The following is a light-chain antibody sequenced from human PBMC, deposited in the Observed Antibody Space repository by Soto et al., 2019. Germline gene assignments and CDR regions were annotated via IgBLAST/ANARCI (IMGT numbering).Light chain of an antibody. CDR3: SSYTGSSSV. CDR2: EVS. J-gene: IGLJ2*01. CDR1: SSDVGTYNY. V-gene: IGLV2-14*01. Sequence: QSVLTQPASVSGSPGQSITISCTGTSSDVGTYNYVSWYQQHPGKAPKLMIYEVSNRPSGVSNRFSGSKSGNTASLTISGLQAEDEADYYCSSYTGSSSVFGGGTKLTVL.